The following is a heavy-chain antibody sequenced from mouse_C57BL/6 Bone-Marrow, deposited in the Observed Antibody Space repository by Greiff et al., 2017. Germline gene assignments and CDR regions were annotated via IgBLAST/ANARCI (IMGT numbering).Heavy chain of an antibody. J-gene: IGHJ3*01. Sequence: VQLKESGAELVRPGASVKLSCTASGFNIKDDYMHWVKQRPEQGLEWIGWIDPENGDTEYASKFQGKATITVDTSTNTAYLQLSSLTSEDTAVYICTGIAYWGQGTLVTVSA. CDR1: GFNIKDDY. V-gene: IGHV14-4*01. CDR2: IDPENGDT. CDR3: TGIAY.